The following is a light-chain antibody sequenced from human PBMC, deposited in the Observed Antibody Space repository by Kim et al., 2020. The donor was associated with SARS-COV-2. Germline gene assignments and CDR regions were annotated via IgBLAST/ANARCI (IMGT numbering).Light chain of an antibody. V-gene: IGKV1-39*01. CDR2: AAS. Sequence: ASVGGRFTITCRASHSISNFLSWYQQKPGKAPNLLIYAASNLQSGVPSRFSGSGSGTDFTLTISSLQPEDFATYYCLQSYNTPRTFGRGTKVDIK. CDR3: LQSYNTPRT. CDR1: HSISNF. J-gene: IGKJ1*01.